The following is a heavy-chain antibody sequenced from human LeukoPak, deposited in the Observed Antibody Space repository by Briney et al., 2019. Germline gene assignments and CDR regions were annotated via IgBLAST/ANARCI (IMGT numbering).Heavy chain of an antibody. D-gene: IGHD5-12*01. Sequence: ASVKVSCKASGYTFTSFVISWLRQAPGQGLEWMGWISAYNGNTNYAQKLQGRVTMTTDTSTSTAYMELRSLRSDDTAVYYCARDGWLRLGDDAFDIWGQGTMVTVSS. CDR2: ISAYNGNT. CDR3: ARDGWLRLGDDAFDI. V-gene: IGHV1-18*01. CDR1: GYTFTSFV. J-gene: IGHJ3*02.